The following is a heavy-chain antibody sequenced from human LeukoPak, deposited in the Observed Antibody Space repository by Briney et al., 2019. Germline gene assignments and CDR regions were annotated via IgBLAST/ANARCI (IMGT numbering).Heavy chain of an antibody. J-gene: IGHJ4*02. CDR2: ISSSSTYI. Sequence: PGGSLRLSCAASGFTFSTYSMNWVRQAPGKGLEWVSSISSSSTYIYYADSVKGRFTISRDTSKNTLYLQMNSLRAEDTAVYYCARANPGRSSPLDYWGQGTLVTVSS. CDR3: ARANPGRSSPLDY. V-gene: IGHV3-21*04. CDR1: GFTFSTYS.